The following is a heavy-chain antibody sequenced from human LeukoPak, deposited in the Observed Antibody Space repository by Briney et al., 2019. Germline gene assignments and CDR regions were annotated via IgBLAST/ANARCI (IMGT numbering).Heavy chain of an antibody. J-gene: IGHJ6*03. Sequence: PGGSLRLSCAASGFTFGSYAMRWVRQAPGKGLEYVSAISSNGGSTFYADSVKGRFTISRDNSKNTLYLQMGSLRAEDTAVYYCARDAGSTSGEGYYYYYRDVWGKGTTVTVSS. CDR2: ISSNGGST. V-gene: IGHV3-64*02. CDR1: GFTFGSYA. D-gene: IGHD2-2*01. CDR3: ARDAGSTSGEGYYYYYRDV.